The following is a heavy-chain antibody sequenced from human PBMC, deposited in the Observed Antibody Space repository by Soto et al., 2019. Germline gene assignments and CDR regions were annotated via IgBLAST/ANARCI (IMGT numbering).Heavy chain of an antibody. Sequence: GSLRLSCAGSGFIVSSYYMSWVRQAPGNGLEWISVIYSGGSTYYADSVKGRFTVSRDNSENTLYLQLNGLRVEDTAVYYCAKSGGNGWFADAFDVWGQGTMVTVSS. CDR1: GFIVSSYY. V-gene: IGHV3-53*01. CDR2: IYSGGST. D-gene: IGHD6-19*01. J-gene: IGHJ3*01. CDR3: AKSGGNGWFADAFDV.